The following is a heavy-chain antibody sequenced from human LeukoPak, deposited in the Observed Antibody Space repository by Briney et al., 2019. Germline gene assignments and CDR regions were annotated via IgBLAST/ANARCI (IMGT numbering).Heavy chain of an antibody. J-gene: IGHJ4*02. Sequence: PSETLSLTCTVSGGSISSHYWSWIRQPPGKGLEWIGYIHYSGSTNYNPSLKSRVTISVDTSKNQFSLKLSSVTAADTAVYYCARAVEMATVPFDYWGQGTLVTVSS. V-gene: IGHV4-59*11. CDR3: ARAVEMATVPFDY. CDR1: GGSISSHY. D-gene: IGHD5-24*01. CDR2: IHYSGST.